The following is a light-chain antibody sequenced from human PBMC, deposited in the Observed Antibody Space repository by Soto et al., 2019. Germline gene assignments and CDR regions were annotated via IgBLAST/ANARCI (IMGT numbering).Light chain of an antibody. Sequence: EIVLTQSPGTLSLSPGKRATLSCRSSQSISSSYLAWYQQRPGQAPRLLIYGASSRATGIPDRFSGSGSGTDFTLTISRVEPEDFALYYCQQYGTSLWTFGQGTKVDIK. J-gene: IGKJ1*01. V-gene: IGKV3-20*01. CDR2: GAS. CDR3: QQYGTSLWT. CDR1: QSISSSY.